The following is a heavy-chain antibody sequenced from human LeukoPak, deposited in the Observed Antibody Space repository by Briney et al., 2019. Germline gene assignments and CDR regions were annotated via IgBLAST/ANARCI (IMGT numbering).Heavy chain of an antibody. V-gene: IGHV4-59*01. CDR3: ATLNYFDSSGDY. CDR1: GGSITSYY. CDR2: IYYSGST. D-gene: IGHD3-22*01. Sequence: PSETRSLTCTVPGGSITSYYWSWIRQPPGEGLEWIGYIYYSGSTNYNPSLKSRVTMSVDTSKNQFSLKLSSVTAADTAVYYCATLNYFDSSGDYWGQGTLVTVSS. J-gene: IGHJ4*02.